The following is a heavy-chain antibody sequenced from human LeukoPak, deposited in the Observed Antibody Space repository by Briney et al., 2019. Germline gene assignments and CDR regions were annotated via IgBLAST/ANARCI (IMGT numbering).Heavy chain of an antibody. V-gene: IGHV3-23*01. Sequence: GGSLRLSCAASGFAFSSYAMSWVRQAPGKGLEWVSAISGSGGSTYYADSVKGRFTISRDNSKNSLYLQMNSLRAEDTALYYCAKQDYYYYYMDVWSKGTTVTVSS. CDR1: GFAFSSYA. CDR2: ISGSGGST. J-gene: IGHJ6*03. CDR3: AKQDYYYYYMDV.